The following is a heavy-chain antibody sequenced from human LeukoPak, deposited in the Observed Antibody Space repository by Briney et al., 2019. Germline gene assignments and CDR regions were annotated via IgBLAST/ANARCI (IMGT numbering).Heavy chain of an antibody. CDR3: ARVMGDYDSSGYWSPDYYMDV. J-gene: IGHJ6*03. CDR2: IYSGGST. D-gene: IGHD3-22*01. CDR1: GFTVSSNY. V-gene: IGHV3-53*01. Sequence: GGSLRLSCAASGFTVSSNYMSWVRQAPGKGLEWVSVIYSGGSTYYADPVKGRFTISRDNSKNTLYLQMNSLRAEDTAVYYCARVMGDYDSSGYWSPDYYMDVWGKGTTVTISS.